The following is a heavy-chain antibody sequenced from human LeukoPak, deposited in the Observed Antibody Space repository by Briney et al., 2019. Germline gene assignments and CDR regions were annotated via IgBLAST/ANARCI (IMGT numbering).Heavy chain of an antibody. CDR3: AKDRSSGWYGGWFDP. V-gene: IGHV3-30*18. D-gene: IGHD6-19*01. J-gene: IGHJ5*02. CDR1: GFTFSSYG. Sequence: PGGSLRLSCAASGFTFSSYGMHWVRQAPGKGLEWVAVISYDGSNKYYADSVKGRFTISRDNSKNTLYLQMNSLRAEDTAVYYCAKDRSSGWYGGWFDPWGQGTLVTVSS. CDR2: ISYDGSNK.